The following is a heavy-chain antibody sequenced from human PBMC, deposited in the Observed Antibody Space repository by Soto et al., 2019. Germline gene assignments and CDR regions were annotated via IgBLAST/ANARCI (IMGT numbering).Heavy chain of an antibody. J-gene: IGHJ6*02. V-gene: IGHV1-69*01. CDR3: SRSQGSSTSLDIYYYYYYGMDV. CDR2: IIPIPGTA. D-gene: IGHD2-2*01. Sequence: QVQLVQSGAEVKKPGSSVKVSCKASGGTFGSYTISWVRQAPGQGLEWIGGIIPIPGTANYAQKFQGRVTIAADESTSTAYMELSILRSEDTAVYYCSRSQGSSTSLDIYYYYYYGMDVWGQGTTVSVSS. CDR1: GGTFGSYT.